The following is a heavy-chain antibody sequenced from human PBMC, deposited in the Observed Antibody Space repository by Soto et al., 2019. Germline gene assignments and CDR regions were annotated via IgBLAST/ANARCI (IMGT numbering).Heavy chain of an antibody. Sequence: GTSVKVSCKASGYTFTCCYMHWVRQAPRQGLEWMGIINPSGGSTSYAQKFQGRVTMTRDTSTSTVYMELSNLRSEDTAVYYCARPIVATFRGARDAFDIWGQGTMVTVSS. V-gene: IGHV1-46*03. D-gene: IGHD5-12*01. CDR1: GYTFTCCY. CDR2: INPSGGST. CDR3: ARPIVATFRGARDAFDI. J-gene: IGHJ3*02.